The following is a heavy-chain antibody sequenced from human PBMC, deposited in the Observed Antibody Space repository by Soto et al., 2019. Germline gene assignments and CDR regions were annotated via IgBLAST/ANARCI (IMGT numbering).Heavy chain of an antibody. J-gene: IGHJ5*02. Sequence: LQLQESGPGLVKPSETLSITCTVSGGSISDISYCWGWIRQPPGKGLQWIGCMFYSGATYYNPSLKNRVTLSLDTSNNEFSLKLVSVTAPDTAVYYCARHKSGSDWLDPWGQGTLVTVSS. D-gene: IGHD2-15*01. CDR1: GGSISDISYC. CDR3: ARHKSGSDWLDP. V-gene: IGHV4-39*01. CDR2: MFYSGAT.